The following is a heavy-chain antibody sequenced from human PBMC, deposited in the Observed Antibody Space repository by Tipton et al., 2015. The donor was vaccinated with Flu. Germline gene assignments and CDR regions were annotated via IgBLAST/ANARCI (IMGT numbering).Heavy chain of an antibody. CDR2: IKEDGSDK. CDR1: GFTFSNSW. Sequence: SLRLSCAASGFTFSNSWMHWVRQAPGKGLEWAASIKEDGSDKNYVDSVKGRFTISRDNAKSSLYLQMNSLRAEDTALYYCARGLRGPRTNYWGQGTLVTVSS. V-gene: IGHV3-7*01. CDR3: ARGLRGPRTNY. J-gene: IGHJ4*02. D-gene: IGHD3-10*01.